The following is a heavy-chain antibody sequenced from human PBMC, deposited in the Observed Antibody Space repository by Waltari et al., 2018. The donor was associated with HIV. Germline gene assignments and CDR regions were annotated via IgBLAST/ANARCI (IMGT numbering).Heavy chain of an antibody. CDR2: IGSKADGGTT. Sequence: EEQLVESGGGLVKPGESLRLSCAVSGFTFSDAWMNWVRQAPGKGLERVEQIGSKADGGTTVYAAPVRGRFTISRDDSESTLYLQMNSLKTEDTAVYYCTKDRGGCSSVSCCASDYWGRGTLVTVSS. D-gene: IGHD2-2*01. V-gene: IGHV3-15*04. J-gene: IGHJ4*02. CDR1: GFTFSDAW. CDR3: TKDRGGCSSVSCCASDY.